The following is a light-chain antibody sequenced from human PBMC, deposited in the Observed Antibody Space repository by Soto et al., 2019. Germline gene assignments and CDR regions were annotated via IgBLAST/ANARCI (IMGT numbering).Light chain of an antibody. CDR1: SSDVGAYDY. J-gene: IGLJ1*01. V-gene: IGLV2-14*01. CDR2: EVS. Sequence: QSVLTQPASVSGSLGQSITISCPGTSSDVGAYDYVSWYQQQPGKAPKLMISEVSNRPSGVSNRFSGSKSGNTASLIISGLQAEVEADYYCCSFTSLTTYVFGTGTKVTVL. CDR3: CSFTSLTTYV.